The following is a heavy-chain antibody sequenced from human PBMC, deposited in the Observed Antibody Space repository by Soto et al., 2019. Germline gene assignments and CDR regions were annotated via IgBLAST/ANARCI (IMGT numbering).Heavy chain of an antibody. J-gene: IGHJ5*02. D-gene: IGHD3-9*01. CDR1: GGTFSSYT. Sequence: QVQLVQSGAEVKKPGSSVKVSCKASGGTFSSYTISWVRQAPGQGLEWMGRIIPILGIANYAQKLQGRVKITADKATSTGYMGLSSLRSEVTAVYYCAGGSLLRYFDWLDNWFDPWGEGTLVTVS. V-gene: IGHV1-69*02. CDR2: IIPILGIA. CDR3: AGGSLLRYFDWLDNWFDP.